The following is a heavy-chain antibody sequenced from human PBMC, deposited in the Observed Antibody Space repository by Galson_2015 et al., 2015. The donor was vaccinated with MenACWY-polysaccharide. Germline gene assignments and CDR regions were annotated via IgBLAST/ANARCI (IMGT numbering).Heavy chain of an antibody. V-gene: IGHV3-23*01. CDR2: ITDSGGST. J-gene: IGHJ6*02. CDR1: GFTFSSHA. Sequence: SLRLSCAASGFTFSSHAMSWVRQAPGKGLEWVSVITDSGGSTYYADSVKGRFTISRDNSKNTLYLQMNSLRAEDTAVYYCAKDLGSGSYRTSPYFSGMDVIRQVATVTLAS. CDR3: AKDLGSGSYRTSPYFSGMDV. D-gene: IGHD3-10*01.